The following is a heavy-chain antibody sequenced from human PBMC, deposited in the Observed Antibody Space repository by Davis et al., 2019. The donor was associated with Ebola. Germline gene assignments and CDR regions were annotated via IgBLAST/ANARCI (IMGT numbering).Heavy chain of an antibody. CDR2: ISYDGSNK. J-gene: IGHJ4*02. CDR1: GFTFSSYG. D-gene: IGHD6-6*01. V-gene: IGHV3-30*03. Sequence: PGGSLRLSCAASGFTFSSYGMHWVRQAPGKGLEWVAVISYDGSNKYYADSVKGRFTISRDNAKNSLYLQMNSLRDEDTAVYYCARGRTKYSSSFPFDYWGQGTLVTVSS. CDR3: ARGRTKYSSSFPFDY.